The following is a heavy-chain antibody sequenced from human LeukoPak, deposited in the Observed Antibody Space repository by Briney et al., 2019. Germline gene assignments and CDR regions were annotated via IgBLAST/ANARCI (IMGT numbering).Heavy chain of an antibody. D-gene: IGHD2-2*01. CDR3: ARIVVPAATLDHYYYYYGMDV. J-gene: IGHJ6*02. CDR2: IYYSGST. Sequence: SETLTLTCTVSGGSISSGGYYWSWIRQHPGKGREWIGYIYYSGSTYYNPSLKSRVTISVDTSKNQFSLKLSSVTAADTAVYYCARIVVPAATLDHYYYYYGMDVWGQGTTVTVSS. CDR1: GGSISSGGYY. V-gene: IGHV4-31*03.